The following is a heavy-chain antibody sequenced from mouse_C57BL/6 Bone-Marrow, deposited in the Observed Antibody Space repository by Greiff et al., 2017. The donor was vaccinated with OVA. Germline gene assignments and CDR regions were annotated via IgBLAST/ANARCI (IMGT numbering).Heavy chain of an antibody. CDR1: GYTFTSYG. J-gene: IGHJ4*01. D-gene: IGHD1-1*01. CDR3: ARHDITTVGATPDARDD. Sequence: QVQLQQSGAELARPGASVKLSCKASGYTFTSYGISWVKQRTGQGLEWIGEIYPRSGNTYYNEKFKGKATLTADKSSSTAYMELRSLTSEDSAVYFCARHDITTVGATPDARDDWGQGTSVTVSS. CDR2: IYPRSGNT. V-gene: IGHV1-81*01.